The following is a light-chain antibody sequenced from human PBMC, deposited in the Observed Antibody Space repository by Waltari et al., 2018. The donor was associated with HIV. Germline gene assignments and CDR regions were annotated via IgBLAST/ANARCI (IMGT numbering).Light chain of an antibody. V-gene: IGKV2-28*01. CDR3: MQALQTPRT. CDR2: LGS. CDR1: QSLVNRKGHNLYNY. Sequence: DIVMTQSPLSLPVTPGEPASISCRSRQSLVNRKGHNLYNYLDWYLQKPGQSPQLLIYLGSNRASGAPDRFSGSGSGTDFTLKISRVEAEDVGVYYCMQALQTPRTFGQGTKLEMK. J-gene: IGKJ2*02.